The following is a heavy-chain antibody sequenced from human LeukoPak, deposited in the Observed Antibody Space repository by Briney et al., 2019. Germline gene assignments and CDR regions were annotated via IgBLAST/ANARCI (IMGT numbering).Heavy chain of an antibody. D-gene: IGHD5-24*01. V-gene: IGHV4-38-2*02. J-gene: IGHJ6*03. CDR1: GYSISSGYY. Sequence: PSETLSLTCTVSGYSISSGYYWGWIRQPPGKGLEWIGSIYHSGSTNYNPSLKSRVTISVDTSKNQFSLKLSSVTAADTAVYYCARTRDGYNYYYYYYMDVWGKGTTVTISS. CDR2: IYHSGST. CDR3: ARTRDGYNYYYYYYMDV.